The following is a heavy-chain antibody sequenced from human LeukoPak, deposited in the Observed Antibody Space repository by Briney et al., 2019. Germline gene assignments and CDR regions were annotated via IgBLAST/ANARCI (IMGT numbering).Heavy chain of an antibody. D-gene: IGHD4-23*01. CDR2: ISGDGGST. J-gene: IGHJ4*02. V-gene: IGHV3-43*02. CDR3: AKDRLRWRRERTPLDY. Sequence: PGGSLRLSCAASGFTFSSYSMNWVRQAPGKGLEWVSLISGDGGSTYYADSVKGRFTISRDNSKNSLYLQMNSLRTEDTALYYCAKDRLRWRRERTPLDYWGQGTLVTVSS. CDR1: GFTFSSYS.